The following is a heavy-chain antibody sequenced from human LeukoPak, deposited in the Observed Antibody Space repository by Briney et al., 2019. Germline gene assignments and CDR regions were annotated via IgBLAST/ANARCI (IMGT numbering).Heavy chain of an antibody. CDR1: GYTFTGYY. J-gene: IGHJ5*02. CDR2: INPNSGGT. D-gene: IGHD4-23*01. Sequence: RASVKVSCKASGYTFTGYYMHWVRQAPGQGLEWMGWINPNSGGTNYAQKFQGRVTMTRDTSISTDYMELSSLRSEDTAVYYCARDNSVEDTAWWFDPWGQGTLVTVSS. CDR3: ARDNSVEDTAWWFDP. V-gene: IGHV1-2*02.